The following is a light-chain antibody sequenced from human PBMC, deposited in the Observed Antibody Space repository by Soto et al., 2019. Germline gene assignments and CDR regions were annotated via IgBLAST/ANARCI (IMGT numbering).Light chain of an antibody. V-gene: IGKV4-1*01. Sequence: DIVMTQSPDSLAVSLGERATFNCKSSRSILYSSNNKNYLAWYQQKPGQPPKLLFYWASTRESGVPDRFSGSGSGTDFTLTISSLQAEDLAVYYCQQYFTSPLTFGGGTMVEIK. CDR3: QQYFTSPLT. J-gene: IGKJ4*01. CDR2: WAS. CDR1: RSILYSSNNKNY.